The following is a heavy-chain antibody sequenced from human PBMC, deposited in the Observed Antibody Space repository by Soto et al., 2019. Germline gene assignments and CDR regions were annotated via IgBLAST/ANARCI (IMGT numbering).Heavy chain of an antibody. CDR1: GFTFSSCT. Sequence: EVHLVESGGGLVKPGGSLRLSCAVSGFTFSSCTMNWVRQAPGKGLEWVSSISPSTSHIYYADSVKGRSTISRDNAKNTLFLQMNSLRAQDTGVYYCSGCSGGACHQNYGMDVWGQGTTVTVSS. V-gene: IGHV3-21*01. CDR2: ISPSTSHI. J-gene: IGHJ6*02. CDR3: SGCSGGACHQNYGMDV. D-gene: IGHD2-15*01.